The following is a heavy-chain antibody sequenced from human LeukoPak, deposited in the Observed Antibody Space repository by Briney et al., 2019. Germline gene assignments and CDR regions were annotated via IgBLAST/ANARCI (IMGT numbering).Heavy chain of an antibody. V-gene: IGHV4-59*08. CDR3: ARHRSYFGMDV. CDR1: GGSISSDF. CDR2: IYNSGST. D-gene: IGHD3-10*01. Sequence: SETLSLTCTVSGGSISSDFWSWMRQPPGKGLEWIGYIYNSGSTSYNPSLKSRATISVDTSNNQFSLNLSSVTAADTAVYYCARHRSYFGMDVWGHGTTVTASS. J-gene: IGHJ6*02.